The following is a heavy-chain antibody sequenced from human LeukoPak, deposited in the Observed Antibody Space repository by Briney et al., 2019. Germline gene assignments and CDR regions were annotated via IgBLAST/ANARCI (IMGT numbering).Heavy chain of an antibody. D-gene: IGHD3-10*01. J-gene: IGHJ6*04. Sequence: SETLPLTCTVSGGSISDYYWSWIRQPPGKGLEWIGYIFYTGTPNYNPSLKSRATISVDTSKNQLSLKLNSVTAADTAVYNCARGSGSGKYAYYYGMDVWGKGTTVTVSS. CDR3: ARGSGSGKYAYYYGMDV. V-gene: IGHV4-59*01. CDR2: IFYTGTP. CDR1: GGSISDYY.